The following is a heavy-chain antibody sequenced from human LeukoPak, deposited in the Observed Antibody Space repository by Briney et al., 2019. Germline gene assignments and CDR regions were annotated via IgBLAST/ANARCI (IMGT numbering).Heavy chain of an antibody. Sequence: GGSLRLSCAASGFTFDDYTMHWVRQAPGRGLEWVSLISWDGGSTYYADSVKGRFTISRDNSKNSLYLQMNSLRTEDTALYYCAKDISFNGPPSYYGMDVWGQGTTVTVSS. D-gene: IGHD4-17*01. J-gene: IGHJ6*02. CDR1: GFTFDDYT. CDR2: ISWDGGST. CDR3: AKDISFNGPPSYYGMDV. V-gene: IGHV3-43*01.